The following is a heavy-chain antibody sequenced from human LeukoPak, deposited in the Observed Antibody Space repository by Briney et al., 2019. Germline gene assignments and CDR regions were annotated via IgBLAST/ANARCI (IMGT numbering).Heavy chain of an antibody. J-gene: IGHJ6*03. CDR3: ARDGDRYRYGTNPPYYYYYMDV. CDR1: GGSISSYY. CDR2: IYTSGST. Sequence: SETLSLTCTVSGGSISSYYWSWIRQPAGKGLEWIGRIYTSGSTNYNPSLKSRVTMSVDTSKNQFSLKLSSVTAADTAVYYCARDGDRYRYGTNPPYYYYYMDVWGKGTTVTVSS. V-gene: IGHV4-4*07. D-gene: IGHD5-18*01.